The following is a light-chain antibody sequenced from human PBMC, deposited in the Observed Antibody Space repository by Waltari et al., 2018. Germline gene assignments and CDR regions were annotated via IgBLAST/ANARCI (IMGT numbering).Light chain of an antibody. CDR2: GAS. V-gene: IGKV4-1*01. Sequence: DIVLTQSPDSLAVSLGERATINCKSSQSVLYSPNNKNYLGWFQQKEGQPPKLLIYGASMREYGVPDRFRGSGSGTDFTLTISSLQAEDVAVYYCQQYHSVPRTFGQGTKVEI. J-gene: IGKJ1*01. CDR3: QQYHSVPRT. CDR1: QSVLYSPNNKNY.